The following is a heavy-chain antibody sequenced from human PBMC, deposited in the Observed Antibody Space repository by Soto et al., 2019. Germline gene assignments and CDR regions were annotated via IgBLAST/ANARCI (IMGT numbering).Heavy chain of an antibody. CDR1: GYTFTSYD. CDR3: ARGRGSNDYVWGSYLIYYYGMDV. D-gene: IGHD3-16*02. CDR2: MNPNSGNT. V-gene: IGHV1-8*01. J-gene: IGHJ6*02. Sequence: GASVKVSCKASGYTFTSYDINWVRQATGQGLEWMGWMNPNSGNTGYAQKFQGRVTMTRNTSISTAYMELSSLRSEDTAVYYCARGRGSNDYVWGSYLIYYYGMDVWGQGTTVTVSS.